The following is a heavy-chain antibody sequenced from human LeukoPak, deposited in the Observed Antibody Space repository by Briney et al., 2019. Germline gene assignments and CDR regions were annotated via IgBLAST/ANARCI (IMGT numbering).Heavy chain of an antibody. V-gene: IGHV3-21*01. CDR3: ARDLAYSSSSRYFDY. Sequence: GGSLRLSCAASGFTFSSYSMNWVRQAPGKGLEWVSSISSSSSYIYYADSVKGRFTISRDNAKNSLYLQMNSLRAEDTAVYYCARDLAYSSSSRYFDYWGQGTLVTVSS. CDR2: ISSSSSYI. CDR1: GFTFSSYS. D-gene: IGHD6-6*01. J-gene: IGHJ4*02.